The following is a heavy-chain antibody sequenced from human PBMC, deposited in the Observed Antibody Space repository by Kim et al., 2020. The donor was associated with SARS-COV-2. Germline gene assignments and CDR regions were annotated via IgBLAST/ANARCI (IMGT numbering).Heavy chain of an antibody. J-gene: IGHJ3*02. V-gene: IGHV4-59*13. CDR2: IYYSGST. D-gene: IGHD5-12*01. CDR3: AGLGGGYSGYDFPYDAFDI. CDR1: GGSISSYY. Sequence: SETLSLTCTVSGGSISSYYWSWIRQPPGKGLEWIGYIYYSGSTNYNPSLKSRVTISVDTSKNQFSLKLSSVTAADTAVYYCAGLGGGYSGYDFPYDAFDIWGQGTMVTVSS.